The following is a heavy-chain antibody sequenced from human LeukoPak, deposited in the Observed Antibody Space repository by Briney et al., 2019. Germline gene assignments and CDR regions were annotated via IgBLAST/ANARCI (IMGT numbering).Heavy chain of an antibody. V-gene: IGHV4-39*01. CDR3: ASSSPLLVPHCYDNWFDP. CDR1: GGSISSSGYY. Sequence: ASETLSLTCTVSGGSISSSGYYWGWIRQPPGKGLEWIGSVDYTGITSHSPSLKSRVTISVDTSKNQFSLKVSSVSAADTGVYYCASSSPLLVPHCYDNWFDPWGQGTLVTVSS. J-gene: IGHJ5*02. D-gene: IGHD2-21*01. CDR2: VDYTGIT.